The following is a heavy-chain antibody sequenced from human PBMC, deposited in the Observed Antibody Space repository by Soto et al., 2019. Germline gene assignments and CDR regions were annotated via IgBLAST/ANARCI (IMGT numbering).Heavy chain of an antibody. V-gene: IGHV3-7*04. D-gene: IGHD5-12*01. Sequence: EVQLVESGGGLVQPGGSLRLSCAASGFTFSSYWMTWVRQAPGKGLEWVANINHGGSEKYYVDSVKGRFTISRDNDKNSVSLHRNSLRAEDTAVYYCARENGFSGYGGYYYYYYGMDVWGQGTTVTVSS. CDR1: GFTFSSYW. J-gene: IGHJ6*02. CDR2: INHGGSEK. CDR3: ARENGFSGYGGYYYYYYGMDV.